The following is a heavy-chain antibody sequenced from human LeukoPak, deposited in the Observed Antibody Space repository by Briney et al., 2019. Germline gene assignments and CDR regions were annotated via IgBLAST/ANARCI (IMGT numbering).Heavy chain of an antibody. J-gene: IGHJ1*01. Sequence: PSETLSLTCTVSGGSISSSSYYRGWIRQPPGKGLEWIGSIYYSGSTYYNPSLKSRVTISVDTSKNQFSLKLSSVTAADTAVYYCATSIVGLTYDEHFQHWGQGTLVTVSS. CDR2: IYYSGST. CDR3: ATSIVGLTYDEHFQH. CDR1: GGSISSSSYY. V-gene: IGHV4-39*07. D-gene: IGHD1-26*01.